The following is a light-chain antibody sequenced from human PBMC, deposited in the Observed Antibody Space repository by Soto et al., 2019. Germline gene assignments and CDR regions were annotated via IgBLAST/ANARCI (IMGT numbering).Light chain of an antibody. CDR2: DVS. V-gene: IGLV2-14*03. J-gene: IGLJ1*01. CDR3: SSYTSSSSYV. CDR1: SSDIGPYNY. Sequence: LGPPASVSGSPGQSITISFTGTSSDIGPYNYVSWYQHHPGKAPKLMIYDVSNRPSGVSDRFSGSKSGSTASLTISGLQAEDEADYYCSSYTSSSSYVFGTGTKVTVL.